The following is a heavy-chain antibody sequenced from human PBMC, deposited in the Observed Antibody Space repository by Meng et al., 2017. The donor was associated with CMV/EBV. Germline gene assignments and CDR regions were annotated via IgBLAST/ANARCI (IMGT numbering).Heavy chain of an antibody. Sequence: GSLRLSCTVSGGSVSSGSYYWSWIRQPPGKGLEWIGYIYYSGSTNYNPSLKSRVTISVDTSTNQFSLKLSSVTAADTAVYYCARVRGILGSGYYYYYYGMDVWGQGTTVTVSS. CDR1: GGSVSSGSYY. D-gene: IGHD3-16*01. CDR3: ARVRGILGSGYYYYYYGMDV. J-gene: IGHJ6*02. CDR2: IYYSGST. V-gene: IGHV4-61*01.